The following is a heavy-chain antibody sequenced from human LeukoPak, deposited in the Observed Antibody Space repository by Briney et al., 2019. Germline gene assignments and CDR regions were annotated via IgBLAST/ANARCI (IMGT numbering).Heavy chain of an antibody. CDR2: IIPIFGTA. CDR3: ARTAQYSSGYPYYFDH. J-gene: IGHJ4*02. Sequence: SVKVSCKASGGTFSSYAISWVRQAPGQGLEWMGRIIPIFGTANYAQKFQGRVTITTDESTSTAYMELSSLRSEDTAVYYCARTAQYSSGYPYYFDHWGQGTLVTVSS. D-gene: IGHD3-22*01. CDR1: GGTFSSYA. V-gene: IGHV1-69*05.